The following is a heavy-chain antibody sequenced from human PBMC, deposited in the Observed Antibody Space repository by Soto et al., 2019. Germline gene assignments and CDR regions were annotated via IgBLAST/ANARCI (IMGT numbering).Heavy chain of an antibody. CDR1: GGTFSSYA. V-gene: IGHV1-69*06. J-gene: IGHJ4*02. D-gene: IGHD6-19*01. CDR2: IIPIFGTA. CDR3: ARAGSGWSDPPDY. Sequence: ASVKVSCKASGGTFSSYAISWVRQAPGQGLEWMGGIIPIFGTANYAQKFQGRVTITADKSTSTAYMDLSSLRSEDTAVYYCARAGSGWSDPPDYWGQGTLVTVSS.